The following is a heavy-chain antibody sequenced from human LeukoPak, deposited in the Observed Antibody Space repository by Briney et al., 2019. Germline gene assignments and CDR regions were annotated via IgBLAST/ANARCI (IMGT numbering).Heavy chain of an antibody. CDR3: ARAGVCTTTSCDGGIDY. CDR2: ISTTSTYI. D-gene: IGHD2-2*01. CDR1: GFTFSSYN. Sequence: PGGSLRLSCAASGFTFSSYNMKWLRQAPGKGLEWVSFISTTSTYIYYADSVKGRFTISRDNAKNSLYLQMNCLRGEDAALYYCARAGVCTTTSCDGGIDYWGQGTLVTVSS. J-gene: IGHJ4*02. V-gene: IGHV3-21*06.